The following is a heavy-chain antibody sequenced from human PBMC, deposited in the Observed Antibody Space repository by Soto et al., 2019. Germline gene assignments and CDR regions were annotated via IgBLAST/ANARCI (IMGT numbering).Heavy chain of an antibody. CDR2: ISGSGGST. Sequence: GGSLRLSCAASGFTFSSYAMSWVRQAPGKGLEWVSAISGSGGSTYYADSVKGRVTISRGNSKNTLYLQMNSLRAEDTAVYSCARGMILDRRNDAFDIWGQGTMVTVSS. V-gene: IGHV3-23*01. J-gene: IGHJ3*02. D-gene: IGHD1-1*01. CDR1: GFTFSSYA. CDR3: ARGMILDRRNDAFDI.